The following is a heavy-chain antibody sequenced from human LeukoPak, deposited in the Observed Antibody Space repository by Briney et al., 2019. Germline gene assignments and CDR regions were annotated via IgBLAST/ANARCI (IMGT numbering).Heavy chain of an antibody. V-gene: IGHV1-24*01. CDR1: GYTLTELS. Sequence: ASVKVSCKVSGYTLTELSMHWVRQAPGKGLEWMGGFDPEDGETIYAQKFQGRVTMTEDTSTDTAYMELSSLRSEDTAVYYCATSLGDYYDSSGYSLLGYWGQGTPVTVSS. CDR2: FDPEDGET. J-gene: IGHJ4*02. CDR3: ATSLGDYYDSSGYSLLGY. D-gene: IGHD3-22*01.